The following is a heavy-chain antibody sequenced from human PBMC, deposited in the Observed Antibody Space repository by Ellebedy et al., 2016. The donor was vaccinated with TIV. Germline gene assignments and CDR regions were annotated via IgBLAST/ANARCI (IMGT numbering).Heavy chain of an antibody. Sequence: GGSLRLXXAASGFTFSDYAMNWVRQAPGKGLEWVSATSGSGGDRYHADSVKGRFTISRDNSKNTLNLQMNSLTAEDTAVYYCAKASSWGVDSSLRIWGQGTLVTVSS. V-gene: IGHV3-23*01. CDR1: GFTFSDYA. CDR3: AKASSWGVDSSLRI. D-gene: IGHD3-22*01. CDR2: TSGSGGDR. J-gene: IGHJ4*01.